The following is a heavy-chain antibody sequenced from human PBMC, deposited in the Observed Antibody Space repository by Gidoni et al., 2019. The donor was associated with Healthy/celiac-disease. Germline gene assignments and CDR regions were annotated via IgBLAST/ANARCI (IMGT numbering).Heavy chain of an antibody. CDR3: ARDQGGVVAATKYRTNYFDY. J-gene: IGHJ4*02. Sequence: EVQLVESGGGLVQPGGSLRLSCAASEFTFSSSSMNCVRQAPGKGLEWVSYISSSSSTIYYADSVKGRFTISRDNAKNSLYLQMNSLRDEDTAVYYCARDQGGVVAATKYRTNYFDYWGQGTLVTVSS. CDR2: ISSSSSTI. V-gene: IGHV3-48*02. CDR1: EFTFSSSS. D-gene: IGHD2-15*01.